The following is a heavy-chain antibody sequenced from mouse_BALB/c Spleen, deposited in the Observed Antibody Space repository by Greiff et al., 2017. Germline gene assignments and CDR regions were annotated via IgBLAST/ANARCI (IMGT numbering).Heavy chain of an antibody. V-gene: IGHV3-2*02. CDR1: GYSITSDYV. CDR2: ISYSGST. D-gene: IGHD1-1*01. Sequence: EVQLQESGPGLVKPSQSLSLTCTVTGYSITSDYVWNWIRQFPGNKLEWMGYISYSGSTSYNPSLKSRISITRDTSKNQFFLQLNSVTTEDTATYYCARGSYYGSSYGRFAYWGQGTLVTVSA. CDR3: ARGSYYGSSYGRFAY. J-gene: IGHJ3*01.